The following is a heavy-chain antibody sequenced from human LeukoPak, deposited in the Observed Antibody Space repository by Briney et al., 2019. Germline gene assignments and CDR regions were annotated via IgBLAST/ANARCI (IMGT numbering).Heavy chain of an antibody. J-gene: IGHJ4*02. Sequence: GGSLRLSCAASGFTFSDSYMSWIRQAPGKGLEWVSYISSSSTYTEYAGSVKGRFTISRDNAKNSLYLQMNSLRDEDTAVYYCARGPLTSGWFSEPILWGQGTLVTVSS. CDR2: ISSSSTYT. CDR3: ARGPLTSGWFSEPIL. CDR1: GFTFSDSY. D-gene: IGHD6-13*01. V-gene: IGHV3-11*06.